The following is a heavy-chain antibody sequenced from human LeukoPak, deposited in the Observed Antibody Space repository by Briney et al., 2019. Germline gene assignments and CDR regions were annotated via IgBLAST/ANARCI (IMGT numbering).Heavy chain of an antibody. CDR3: ATMGYGSGSYYNVGSY. CDR2: SSAYNGNT. Sequence: GASVKVSCKAFGYTFTSYGISWVRQAPGQGLEGMGWSSAYNGNTNYAQKLQGRVTITPDTSTSTAYMELRRLRSDDTAVYYCATMGYGSGSYYNVGSYWGQGTLVTISS. CDR1: GYTFTSYG. V-gene: IGHV1-18*01. J-gene: IGHJ4*02. D-gene: IGHD3-10*01.